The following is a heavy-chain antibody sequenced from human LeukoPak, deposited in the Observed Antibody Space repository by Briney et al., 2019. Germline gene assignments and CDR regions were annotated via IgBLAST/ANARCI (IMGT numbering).Heavy chain of an antibody. D-gene: IGHD6-19*01. CDR3: TRDGSSSGWYGNYYYYMDV. CDR1: GFTFGDYA. CDR2: IRSKAYGGTT. V-gene: IGHV3-49*03. J-gene: IGHJ6*03. Sequence: GGSLRLSCTASGFTFGDYAMSWFRQAPGKGLEWVGFIRSKAYGGTTEYAASVKGRFTISRDDSKSIAYLQMNSLKTEDTAVYYCTRDGSSSGWYGNYYYYMDVWGKGTTVTVSS.